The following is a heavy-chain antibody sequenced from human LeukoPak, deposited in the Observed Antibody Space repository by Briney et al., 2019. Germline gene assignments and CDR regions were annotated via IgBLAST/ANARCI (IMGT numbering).Heavy chain of an antibody. D-gene: IGHD3-22*01. J-gene: IGHJ3*02. Sequence: SVKVSCKASGGTFSSYAISWVRRAPGQGLEWMGGIIPIFGTANYAQKFQGRVTITADESTSTAYMELSSLRSEDTAVYYCARDPSSGYYYWSAFDIWGQGTMVTVSS. CDR2: IIPIFGTA. CDR1: GGTFSSYA. CDR3: ARDPSSGYYYWSAFDI. V-gene: IGHV1-69*13.